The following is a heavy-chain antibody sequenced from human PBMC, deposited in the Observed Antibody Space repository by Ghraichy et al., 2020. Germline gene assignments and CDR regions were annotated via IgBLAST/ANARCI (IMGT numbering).Heavy chain of an antibody. CDR1: GYTFTSYD. Sequence: ASVKVSCKASGYTFTSYDINWVRQATGQGLEWMGWMNPNSGNTGYAQKFQGRVTMTRNTSISTAYMELSSLRSEDTAVYYWARGYCSSTSCYSRPYYYYGMDVWGQGTTVTVSS. D-gene: IGHD2-2*01. CDR3: ARGYCSSTSCYSRPYYYYGMDV. V-gene: IGHV1-8*01. CDR2: MNPNSGNT. J-gene: IGHJ6*02.